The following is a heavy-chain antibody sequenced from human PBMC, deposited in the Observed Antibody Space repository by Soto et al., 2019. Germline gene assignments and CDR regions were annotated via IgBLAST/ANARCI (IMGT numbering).Heavy chain of an antibody. CDR2: ISTYNGNT. V-gene: IGHV1-18*01. CDR1: GYTFTSYG. D-gene: IGHD6-13*01. Sequence: QVQLVQSGAEVKKPGASVKVSCKASGYTFTSYGISWVRQAPGQGPERMGRISTYNGNTNYVEKLQGRVTMTTDTSTNTAYMELRSLRYDDTAVYYCARDPGYSTTWHQAFDIWGQGTMLTVSS. CDR3: ARDPGYSTTWHQAFDI. J-gene: IGHJ3*02.